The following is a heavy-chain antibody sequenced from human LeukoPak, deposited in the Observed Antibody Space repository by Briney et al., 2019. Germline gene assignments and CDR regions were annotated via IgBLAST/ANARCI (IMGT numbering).Heavy chain of an antibody. CDR3: ARGGRIVVVPAAIGGWFDP. J-gene: IGHJ5*02. V-gene: IGHV4-34*01. CDR1: GGSFSGYY. D-gene: IGHD2-2*02. CDR2: IYHSGST. Sequence: SETLSLTCAVYGGSFSGYYWSWIRQPPGKGLEWIGEIYHSGSTNYNPSLKSRVTISVDTSKNQFSLKLSSVTAADTAVYYCARGGRIVVVPAAIGGWFDPWGQGTLVTVSS.